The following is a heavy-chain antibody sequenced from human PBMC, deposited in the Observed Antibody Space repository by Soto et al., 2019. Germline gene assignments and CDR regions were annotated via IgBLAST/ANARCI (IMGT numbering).Heavy chain of an antibody. J-gene: IGHJ6*02. V-gene: IGHV4-59*08. CDR3: ASNFQRTYYYGMDV. D-gene: IGHD6-25*01. CDR2: IYYSGST. CDR1: GGSISSYY. Sequence: LSLTCTVSGGSISSYYWSWIRQPPGKGLEWIGYIYYSGSTNYNPSLKSRVTISVDTSKNQFSLKLSSVTAADTAVYYCASNFQRTYYYGMDVWGQGTTVTVSS.